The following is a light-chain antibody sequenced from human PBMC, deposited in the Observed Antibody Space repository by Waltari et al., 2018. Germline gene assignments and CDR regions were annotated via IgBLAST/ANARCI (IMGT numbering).Light chain of an antibody. V-gene: IGLV2-23*02. J-gene: IGLJ1*01. CDR2: EVT. CDR1: SSDVGYYNL. Sequence: QSGLTQPASVSGSPGQSITISCTGTSSDVGYYNLVSWYQQYPGKAPKLMVYEVTKLTSGVSDRFSGSKSGNTASLTIYGLQSEDEADYYCCSYAGLGIYVFGTGTKVTVL. CDR3: CSYAGLGIYV.